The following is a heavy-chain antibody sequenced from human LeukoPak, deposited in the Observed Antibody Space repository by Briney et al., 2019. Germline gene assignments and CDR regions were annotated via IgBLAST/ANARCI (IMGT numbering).Heavy chain of an antibody. CDR1: GFTVSSNY. CDR3: AREGGYSSSWYGGPRFDP. CDR2: IYSGGST. V-gene: IGHV3-66*01. D-gene: IGHD6-13*01. Sequence: PGGPLRLSCAASGFTVSSNYISGLREAPGKGREGGSVIYSGGSTYYADSVKGRFTISRDNSKNTLYLQMNSLRAEDTAVYYCAREGGYSSSWYGGPRFDPWGQGTLVTVSS. J-gene: IGHJ5*02.